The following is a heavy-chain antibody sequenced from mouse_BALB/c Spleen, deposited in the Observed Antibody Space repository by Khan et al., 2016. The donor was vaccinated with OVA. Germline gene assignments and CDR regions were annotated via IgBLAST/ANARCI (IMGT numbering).Heavy chain of an antibody. Sequence: EVQLQESGPGLVKPSQSLSLTCSVTGYLITSGCYWNWIRQFPGNKLEWMGHISYDGNTNYNPSLRNRISITRDTSKNQFFLRVNSVTTEDTATYYCARDEGYYYGDYFDYWGQGTTLTVSS. CDR2: ISYDGNT. J-gene: IGHJ2*01. D-gene: IGHD1-1*01. CDR3: ARDEGYYYGDYFDY. V-gene: IGHV3-6*02. CDR1: GYLITSGCY.